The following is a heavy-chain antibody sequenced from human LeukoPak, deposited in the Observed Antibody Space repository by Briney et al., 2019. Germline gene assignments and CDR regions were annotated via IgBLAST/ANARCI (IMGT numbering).Heavy chain of an antibody. CDR3: ARDPSSYYYGSGSYYKPYDY. Sequence: GGSLRLSCAASGFTFSNYWMTWVRQAPGKGLEWVAHIKEDGGEKYHVDPVKGRFTISRDNAKNSLYLQMNSLRAEDTAVYYCARDPSSYYYGSGSYYKPYDYWGQGTLVTVSS. CDR1: GFTFSNYW. D-gene: IGHD3-10*01. J-gene: IGHJ4*02. V-gene: IGHV3-7*01. CDR2: IKEDGGEK.